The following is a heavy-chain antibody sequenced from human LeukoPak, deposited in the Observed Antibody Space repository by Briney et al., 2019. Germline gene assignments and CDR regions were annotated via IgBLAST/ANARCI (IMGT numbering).Heavy chain of an antibody. V-gene: IGHV4-61*02. J-gene: IGHJ5*02. CDR2: IYTSGNI. CDR1: GASISSGSYY. D-gene: IGHD3-10*01. CDR3: ARHMRALWSVRGVLNWFDP. Sequence: SETLSLTCTVSGASISSGSYYWNWIRQPAGKGLEWIGRIYTSGNINYNPSLKSRVTISVDTSKNQFSLKLCSVTAADTAVYYCARHMRALWSVRGVLNWFDPWGQGTLVTVSS.